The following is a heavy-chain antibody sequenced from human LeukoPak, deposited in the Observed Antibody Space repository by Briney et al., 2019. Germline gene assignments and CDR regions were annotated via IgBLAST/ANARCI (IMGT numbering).Heavy chain of an antibody. CDR1: AFALSVYA. Sequence: ESRRLAWTVAAFALSVYAIRWLRHPPGEWLEWIAYIHYSGTTNYNPSLKSRVTILVGTSKNQFSLSLSSVTAADTAVYFCARDFYLDGYPYFEYWGQGTLVTVSS. D-gene: IGHD5-24*01. CDR2: IHYSGTT. CDR3: ARDFYLDGYPYFEY. J-gene: IGHJ4*02. V-gene: IGHV4-59*01.